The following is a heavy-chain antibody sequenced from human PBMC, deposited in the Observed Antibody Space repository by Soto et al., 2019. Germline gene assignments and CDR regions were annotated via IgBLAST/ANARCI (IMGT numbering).Heavy chain of an antibody. Sequence: GGSLRLSCAASGFTFSSYAMHWVRQAPGKGLEWVAVISYDGSNKYYADSVKGRFTISRDNSKNTLYLQMNSLRAEDTAVYYCARDRARFLDKGYFDYWGQGTLVTVSS. J-gene: IGHJ4*02. CDR3: ARDRARFLDKGYFDY. D-gene: IGHD3-3*01. CDR1: GFTFSSYA. V-gene: IGHV3-30-3*01. CDR2: ISYDGSNK.